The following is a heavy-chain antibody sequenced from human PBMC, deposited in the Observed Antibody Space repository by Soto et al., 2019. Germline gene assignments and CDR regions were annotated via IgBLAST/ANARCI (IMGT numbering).Heavy chain of an antibody. CDR3: ASMNGSGSYYYYGMAV. V-gene: IGHV3-21*01. D-gene: IGHD3-10*01. CDR1: GFTFSSYS. J-gene: IGHJ6*02. Sequence: EVQLVESGGGLVKPGGSLRLSCAASGFTFSSYSMNWVRQAPGKGLEWVSSISSSSSYIYYADSVKGRFTISRDNAKNSLDLQMNSLRAEDTAVYYCASMNGSGSYYYYGMAVWGQGTTVTVSS. CDR2: ISSSSSYI.